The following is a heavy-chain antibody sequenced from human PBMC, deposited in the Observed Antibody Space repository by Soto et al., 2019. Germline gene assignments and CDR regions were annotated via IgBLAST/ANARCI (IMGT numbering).Heavy chain of an antibody. J-gene: IGHJ4*02. D-gene: IGHD6-13*01. CDR2: ISESGGDT. CDR3: AKSYSSNWYDYFDY. CDR1: GFTFSSYT. V-gene: IGHV3-23*01. Sequence: GGSLRLSCASSGFTFSSYTMAWIRQAPGKGLEWVSAISESGGDTYYADSVKGRFTISRDTSKNTLFLQMNSLRAEDTALYYCAKSYSSNWYDYFDYWGQGTLVTVSS.